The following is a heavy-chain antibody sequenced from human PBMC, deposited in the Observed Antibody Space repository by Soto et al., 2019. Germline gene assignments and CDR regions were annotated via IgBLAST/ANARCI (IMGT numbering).Heavy chain of an antibody. V-gene: IGHV4-31*03. CDR3: ARYGSGSYALYYYYYGMDV. J-gene: IGHJ6*02. CDR2: IYYSGST. Sequence: PSETLSRTCTVSGGSISSGGYYGSWIRQHPGKGLEWIGYIYYSGSTYYNPSLKSRVTISVDTSKNQFSLKLRSVTAADTAVYYCARYGSGSYALYYYYYGMDVWGQETTVAVSS. CDR1: GGSISSGGYY. D-gene: IGHD3-10*01.